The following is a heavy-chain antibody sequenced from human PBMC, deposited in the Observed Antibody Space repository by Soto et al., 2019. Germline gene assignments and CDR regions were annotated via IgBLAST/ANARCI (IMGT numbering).Heavy chain of an antibody. CDR2: ISYDGSDK. Sequence: PGGSLRLSCAASGFTFSSYGMHWVRQAPGKGLEWVAVISYDGSDKYYADSVKGRFTISRDNSKNTLYLQMNSLRAEDTAVYYCAKDPGAGDVEIDYWGQGTLVTVSS. V-gene: IGHV3-30*18. D-gene: IGHD4-17*01. CDR3: AKDPGAGDVEIDY. J-gene: IGHJ4*02. CDR1: GFTFSSYG.